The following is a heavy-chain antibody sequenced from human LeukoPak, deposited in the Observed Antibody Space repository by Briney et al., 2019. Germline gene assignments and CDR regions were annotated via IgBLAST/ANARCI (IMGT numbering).Heavy chain of an antibody. D-gene: IGHD1-1*01. J-gene: IGHJ4*02. CDR1: GFTFSAHT. Sequence: PGGSLRLSCAASGFTFSAHTMNWVRQAPGKGLEWVSSVTGDSEFIHYADSVKGRFTISRDNANNSLYLQMNSLRAEDTAVYYCARVPLEPRSFFFNQWGQGTLVTVSS. V-gene: IGHV3-21*01. CDR2: VTGDSEFI. CDR3: ARVPLEPRSFFFNQ.